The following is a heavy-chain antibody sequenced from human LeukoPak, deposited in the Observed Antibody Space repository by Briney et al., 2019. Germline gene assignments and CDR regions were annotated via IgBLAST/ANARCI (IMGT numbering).Heavy chain of an antibody. Sequence: KPSETLSPTCTVSGGSISSYYWSWIRQPAGKGLEWIGRIYTSGSTNYNPSLKSRVTMSVDTSKNQFSLKLSSVTAADTAVYYCARGQYDYSNRGFDYWGQGTLVTVSS. J-gene: IGHJ4*02. CDR2: IYTSGST. CDR1: GGSISSYY. V-gene: IGHV4-4*07. D-gene: IGHD4-11*01. CDR3: ARGQYDYSNRGFDY.